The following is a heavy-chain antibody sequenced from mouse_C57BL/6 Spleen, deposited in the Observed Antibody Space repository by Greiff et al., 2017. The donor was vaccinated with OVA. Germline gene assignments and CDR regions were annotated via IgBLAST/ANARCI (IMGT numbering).Heavy chain of an antibody. Sequence: EVQGVESGGDLVKPGGSLKLSCAASGFTFSSYGMSWVRQTPDKRLEWVATISSGGSYTYYPDSVKGRFTISRDNATNTLYLQLSSLTSEDSAMDYCAIYYCGSPLDWYFDVWGTGTTVTVSS. CDR3: AIYYCGSPLDWYFDV. CDR2: ISSGGSYT. V-gene: IGHV5-6*01. CDR1: GFTFSSYG. J-gene: IGHJ1*03. D-gene: IGHD1-1*01.